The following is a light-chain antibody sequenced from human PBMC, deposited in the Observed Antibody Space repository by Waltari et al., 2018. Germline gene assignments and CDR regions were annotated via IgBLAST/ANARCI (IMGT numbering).Light chain of an antibody. CDR1: QATNIA. CDR3: QQFNEYPWT. V-gene: IGKV1D-13*01. Sequence: IQLTQSPSFLSASVGDRVTITCRTSQATNIALAWYQQQAGQPPKLLIYDTSTLESGVPSRFSGGGTGAELTLTISSLQPEDVGTYYCQQFNEYPWTFGQGTKVEIK. CDR2: DTS. J-gene: IGKJ1*01.